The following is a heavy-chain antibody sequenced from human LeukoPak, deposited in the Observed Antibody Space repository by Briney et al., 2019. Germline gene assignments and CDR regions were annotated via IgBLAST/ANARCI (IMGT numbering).Heavy chain of an antibody. CDR3: AKDVCTSPRCLLYFDS. V-gene: IGHV3-23*01. J-gene: IGHJ4*02. CDR2: ISGFNT. CDR1: GFAFSNYA. Sequence: GGSLRLSCTTSGFAFSNYAMNWVRQAPGKGPEWVSGISGFNTYYADSVKGRFTIFRDTSKNVLYLQMDRLRAEDTAVYSCAKDVCTSPRCLLYFDSRGQGTLVTVSS. D-gene: IGHD2-8*01.